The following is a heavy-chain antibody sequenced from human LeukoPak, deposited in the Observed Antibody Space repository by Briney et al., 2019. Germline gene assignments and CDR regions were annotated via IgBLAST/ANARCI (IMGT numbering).Heavy chain of an antibody. CDR3: SRVGPGGAGAFDY. J-gene: IGHJ4*02. V-gene: IGHV3-7*01. CDR1: GFIFTNDW. CDR2: VKQDGSEK. D-gene: IGHD6-13*01. Sequence: PGGSLRLSCAASGFIFTNDWMCWVRQAPGKGLEWVANVKQDGSEKDYVDSVKGRFTISRDNAKNLLYLQMNSLRTEDTAVYYCSRVGPGGAGAFDYWGQGTLVTVSS.